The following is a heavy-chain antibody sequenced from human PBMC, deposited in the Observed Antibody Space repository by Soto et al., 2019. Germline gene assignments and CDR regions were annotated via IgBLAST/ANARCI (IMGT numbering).Heavy chain of an antibody. V-gene: IGHV3-7*02. Sequence: EVQLVESGGGLVQPGGSLRLSCVASGFSFSTYWMNWVRQAPGKGLEWVANIRHDGIDKHYVDSAKGRFTISRDNAKNSLSLPMNSLRAEDTAVYYCARVSGDYDISDYWGQGTLVTVSP. CDR1: GFSFSTYW. J-gene: IGHJ4*01. CDR3: ARVSGDYDISDY. D-gene: IGHD4-17*01. CDR2: IRHDGIDK.